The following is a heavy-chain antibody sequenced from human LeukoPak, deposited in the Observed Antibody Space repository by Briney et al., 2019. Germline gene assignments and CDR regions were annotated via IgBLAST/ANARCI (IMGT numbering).Heavy chain of an antibody. CDR2: IYYSGST. V-gene: IGHV4-59*08. Sequence: SETLSLTCTVSGGSISSYYWSWIRQPPGKGPEWIGYIYYSGSTNYNPSLKSRVTISVDTSKNQFSLKLSSVTAADTAVYYCARHLDYYDSSGYYGIWYFDLWGRGTLVTVSS. CDR3: ARHLDYYDSSGYYGIWYFDL. J-gene: IGHJ2*01. D-gene: IGHD3-22*01. CDR1: GGSISSYY.